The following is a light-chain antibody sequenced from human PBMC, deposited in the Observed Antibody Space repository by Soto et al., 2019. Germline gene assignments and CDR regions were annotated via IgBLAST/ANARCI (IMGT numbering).Light chain of an antibody. CDR1: HSVISRF. V-gene: IGKV3-20*01. CDR2: GVF. CDR3: QQYKEWPHT. J-gene: IGKJ5*01. Sequence: EIVLTQSPGTLSLSPGEIARLSCRARHSVISRFLAWCLQKPGRDPRLLLYGVFTRAAGIPDRFSASGSGTEFTLPISSLQPEDFALYYCQQYKEWPHTFGQGTRL.